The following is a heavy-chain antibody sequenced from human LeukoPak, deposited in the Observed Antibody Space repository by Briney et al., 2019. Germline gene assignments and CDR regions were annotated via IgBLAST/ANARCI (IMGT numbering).Heavy chain of an antibody. CDR3: ARVSIFGVVIPPDF. Sequence: PGRSLRLSCAASGFTSSSYAMHWVRQAPGKGLEWVAVISSDGSTKYYADSVKGRFTISRDNSKNTLFLQMNSLRAEDTAVYYCARVSIFGVVIPPDFWGQGTLVTVSS. V-gene: IGHV3-30*01. CDR2: ISSDGSTK. CDR1: GFTSSSYA. J-gene: IGHJ4*02. D-gene: IGHD3-3*02.